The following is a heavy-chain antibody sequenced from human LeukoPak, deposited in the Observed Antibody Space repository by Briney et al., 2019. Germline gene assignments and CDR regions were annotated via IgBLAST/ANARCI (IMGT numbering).Heavy chain of an antibody. CDR1: GFTFSSYW. CDR3: VRDCSSTSCSLFDY. D-gene: IGHD2-2*01. V-gene: IGHV3-7*01. J-gene: IGHJ4*02. CDR2: IKQDGSEK. Sequence: GGSLRLSCAASGFTFSSYWMSWVRQAPGKGLEWVANIKQDGSEKYYLDSVKGRFTISRDNAKNSLYLQMNSLRAVDTAVYYCVRDCSSTSCSLFDYWAREPWSPSPQ.